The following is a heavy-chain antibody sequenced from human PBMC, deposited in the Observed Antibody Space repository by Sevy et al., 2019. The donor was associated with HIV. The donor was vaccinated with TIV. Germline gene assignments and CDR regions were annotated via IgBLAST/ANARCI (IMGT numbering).Heavy chain of an antibody. CDR3: ARGSLLSPGYHFEY. CDR2: INPNRGGSGGT. Sequence: ASVKVSCKTSTSSFTAYYIHWVRQAPGQGLEWMGWINPNRGGSGGTNKAQKFQDRVTLTSDASISTAYLELTRLRSEDTAVYYCARGSLLSPGYHFEYWGQGTLVTVSS. D-gene: IGHD2-15*01. J-gene: IGHJ4*02. CDR1: TSSFTAYY. V-gene: IGHV1-2*02.